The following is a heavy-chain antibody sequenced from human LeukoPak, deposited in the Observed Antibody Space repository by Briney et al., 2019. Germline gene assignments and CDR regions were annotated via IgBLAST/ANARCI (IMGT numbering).Heavy chain of an antibody. CDR3: ARNLGYCSSTSCYFDY. Sequence: GESLKISCKGSGYSFTNYWIGWVRQMPGKGLEWMGVIYPGDSDTIYSPSFQGQVTISADKSISTAYLQWSSLKASDTAMYYCARNLGYCSSTSCYFDYWGQGTLVTVSS. D-gene: IGHD2-2*01. CDR1: GYSFTNYW. V-gene: IGHV5-51*01. J-gene: IGHJ4*02. CDR2: IYPGDSDT.